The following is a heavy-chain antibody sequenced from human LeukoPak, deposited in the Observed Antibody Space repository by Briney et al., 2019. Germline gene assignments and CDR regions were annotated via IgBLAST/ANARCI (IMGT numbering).Heavy chain of an antibody. CDR2: VSFDGNDN. CDR1: GFTFSNFG. Sequence: GGSLRLSCAASGFTFSNFGMNWVRQAPGKGLEWVAVVSFDGNDNYYADSVKGRFTISRDNSKNTLYLQMNSLRAEDTAVYYCASVLLMYYYDSSGYYNWGQGTLVTVSS. J-gene: IGHJ4*02. V-gene: IGHV3-30*03. CDR3: ASVLLMYYYDSSGYYN. D-gene: IGHD3-22*01.